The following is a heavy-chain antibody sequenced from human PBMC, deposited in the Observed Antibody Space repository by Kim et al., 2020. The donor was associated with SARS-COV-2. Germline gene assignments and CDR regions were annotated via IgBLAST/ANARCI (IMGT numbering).Heavy chain of an antibody. V-gene: IGHV3-21*01. D-gene: IGHD2-21*02. J-gene: IGHJ4*02. Sequence: YSADSVKGRFTISRDNAKNSLYLQMNSLRAEDTAVYYCARDETLTDPPDYWGQGTLVTVSS. CDR3: ARDETLTDPPDY.